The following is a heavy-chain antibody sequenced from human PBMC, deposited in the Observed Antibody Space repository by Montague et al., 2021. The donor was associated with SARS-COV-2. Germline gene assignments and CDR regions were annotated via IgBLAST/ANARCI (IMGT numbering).Heavy chain of an antibody. Sequence: SETLSLTCTVSGGAISTSSFHWGWVRQSPGKGLEWIATICFSGSAYYNPSLKSRVSISIDTSKNKFSLQLTSVTAADTAVYYCARHAPFSDNYRRYPFNFDFWGQGTLVTVSS. D-gene: IGHD1-1*01. CDR2: ICFSGSA. CDR3: ARHAPFSDNYRRYPFNFDF. J-gene: IGHJ4*02. V-gene: IGHV4-39*01. CDR1: GGAISTSSFH.